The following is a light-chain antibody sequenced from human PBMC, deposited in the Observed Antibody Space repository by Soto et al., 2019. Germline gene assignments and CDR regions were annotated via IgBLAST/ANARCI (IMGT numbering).Light chain of an antibody. Sequence: EIVLTQSPGTLSLSPGERATLSCRASQSVSSNYLAWYQQKPGQGPRLLIYGASTRATGIPDRFTGSGSGTDFTLTITRLEPEDVAVYYCQQYGSSRWTFGQGTKVEIK. V-gene: IGKV3-20*01. CDR1: QSVSSNY. CDR2: GAS. J-gene: IGKJ1*01. CDR3: QQYGSSRWT.